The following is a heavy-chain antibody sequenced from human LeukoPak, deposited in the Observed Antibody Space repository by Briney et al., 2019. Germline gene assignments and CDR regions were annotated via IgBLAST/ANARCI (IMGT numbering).Heavy chain of an antibody. D-gene: IGHD1-26*01. CDR1: GGTFGSYA. J-gene: IGHJ5*02. Sequence: GASVKVSCKASGGTFGSYAISWVRQAPGQGLEWMGGIIPIFGTANYAQKFQGRVTITADESTSTAYMELSSLRSEDTAVYYCARDVGGSYNYNWFDPWGQGTLVTVSS. CDR3: ARDVGGSYNYNWFDP. V-gene: IGHV1-69*13. CDR2: IIPIFGTA.